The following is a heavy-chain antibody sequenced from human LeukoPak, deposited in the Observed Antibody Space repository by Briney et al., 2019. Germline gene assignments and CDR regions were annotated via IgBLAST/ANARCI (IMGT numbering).Heavy chain of an antibody. CDR1: GFTFDDHA. V-gene: IGHV3-9*01. CDR3: AKEVYGSGPYYLDY. CDR2: VGWNSGRI. Sequence: GGSLRLSCAASGFTFDDHAMHWVRQPPGKGLEWVSGVGWNSGRIAYGDSVKGRITISRDNSRNTLYLQMNSLRAEDTAIYYCAKEVYGSGPYYLDYWGQGTLVTVSS. D-gene: IGHD3-10*01. J-gene: IGHJ4*02.